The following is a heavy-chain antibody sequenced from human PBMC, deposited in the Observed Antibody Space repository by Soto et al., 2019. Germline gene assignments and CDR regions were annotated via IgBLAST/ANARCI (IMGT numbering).Heavy chain of an antibody. CDR2: TYYRSNWRH. CDR3: ARGVAGSGFDL. Sequence: SQTLSLTYAISVGNVSSNTAAWNCIRSSPSRGLEWLGRTYYRSNWRHDYAVSVKSRITVNPDTSKNHFSLQLNSVTPDDTAVYYCARGVAGSGFDLWGQGTLVTVSS. CDR1: VGNVSSNTAA. V-gene: IGHV6-1*01. J-gene: IGHJ4*02. D-gene: IGHD6-19*01.